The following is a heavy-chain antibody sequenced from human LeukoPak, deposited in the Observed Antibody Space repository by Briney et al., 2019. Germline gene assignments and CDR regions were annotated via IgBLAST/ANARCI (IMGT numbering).Heavy chain of an antibody. CDR1: GGSICGYY. Sequence: SETLSLTCTVSGGSICGYYWSWLRQPPGKGLEWIGYIYYSGSTNYNPSLKSRVTMSVDTSKNQFSLKLSSVTAADTAVYYCARHLWGATGTGPFDYWGQGTLVTVSS. CDR3: ARHLWGATGTGPFDY. D-gene: IGHD1-26*01. J-gene: IGHJ4*02. V-gene: IGHV4-59*08. CDR2: IYYSGST.